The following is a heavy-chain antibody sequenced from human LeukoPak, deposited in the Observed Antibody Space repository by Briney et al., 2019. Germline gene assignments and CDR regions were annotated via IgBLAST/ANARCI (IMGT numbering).Heavy chain of an antibody. V-gene: IGHV1-46*01. J-gene: IGHJ4*02. CDR2: INPSGGST. D-gene: IGHD3-22*01. Sequence: ASVKVSCKASGYTFTGYYMHWVRQAPGQGLEWMGIINPSGGSTSYAQKSQGRVTMTRDTSTSTVYMELSSLRSEDTAVYYCARASYYYDSSGYYGLRFWGQGTLVTVSS. CDR1: GYTFTGYY. CDR3: ARASYYYDSSGYYGLRF.